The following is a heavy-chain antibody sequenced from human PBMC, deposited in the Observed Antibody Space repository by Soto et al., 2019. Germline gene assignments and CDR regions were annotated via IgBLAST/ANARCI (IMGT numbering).Heavy chain of an antibody. V-gene: IGHV3-30-3*01. D-gene: IGHD1-1*01. CDR2: ISYDGSNK. CDR3: ASISGTDDY. Sequence: QVQLVESGGGVVQPGRSLRLSCAASGFTFSSYAMHWVRQAPGKGLEWVAVISYDGSNKYYADSVKGRFTISRDNSNNTLYLQMNSLRAEDTAVYYCASISGTDDYWGQGTLVTVSS. CDR1: GFTFSSYA. J-gene: IGHJ4*02.